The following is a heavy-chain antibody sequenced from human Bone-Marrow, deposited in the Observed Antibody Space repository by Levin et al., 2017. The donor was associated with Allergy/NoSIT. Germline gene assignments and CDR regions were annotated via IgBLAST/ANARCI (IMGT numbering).Heavy chain of an antibody. CDR2: IWYDGSNK. CDR1: GFTFSSYG. Sequence: GGSLRLSCAASGFTFSSYGMHWVRQAPGKGLEWVAVIWYDGSNKYYADSVKGRFTISRDNSKNTLYLQMNSLRAEDTAVYYCAREARKLGYCTNGVCFSLKYWGQGTLVTVSS. CDR3: AREARKLGYCTNGVCFSLKY. J-gene: IGHJ4*02. V-gene: IGHV3-33*01. D-gene: IGHD2-8*01.